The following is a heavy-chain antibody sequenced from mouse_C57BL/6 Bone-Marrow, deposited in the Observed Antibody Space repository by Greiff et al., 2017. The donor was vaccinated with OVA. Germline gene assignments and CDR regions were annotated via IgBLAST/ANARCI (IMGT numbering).Heavy chain of an antibody. CDR1: DSEVFPIAY. CDR2: ILPSIGST. Sequence: VQLQESGSELRRPGSSVKLSCKDFDSEVFPIAYMSWVRQKPGPGFDWIGGILPSIGSTLSGAEFEDKATLDADTRSKTAYLELNSLTSEDSAIYYCARTSSNYWYCDVWGTGTTGTVSS. V-gene: IGHV15-2*01. J-gene: IGHJ1*03. D-gene: IGHD1-1*01. CDR3: ARTSSNYWYCDV.